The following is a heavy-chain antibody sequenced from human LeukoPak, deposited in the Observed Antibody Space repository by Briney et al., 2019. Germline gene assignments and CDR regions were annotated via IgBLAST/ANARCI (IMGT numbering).Heavy chain of an antibody. CDR3: VRHRRVGNFDY. Sequence: PGGSRRLSWAASGFTFSSYEMNWVRQAPGKGLEGVSYISSSGSTTFYADSVKGRFTISRDNAQNSLYLQMNSLRAEDTAVYYCVRHRRVGNFDYWGQGTLVTVSS. D-gene: IGHD1-26*01. CDR1: GFTFSSYE. CDR2: ISSSGSTT. J-gene: IGHJ4*02. V-gene: IGHV3-48*03.